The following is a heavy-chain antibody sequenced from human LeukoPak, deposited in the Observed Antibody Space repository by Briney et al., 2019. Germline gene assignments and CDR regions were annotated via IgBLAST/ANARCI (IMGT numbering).Heavy chain of an antibody. CDR2: IIPIFGTA. CDR3: ARAYDSSGRDAFDI. V-gene: IGHV1-69*13. CDR1: GGTFSSYA. J-gene: IGHJ3*02. D-gene: IGHD3-22*01. Sequence: SVTVSCKASGGTFSSYAISWVRQAPGQGLEWMGGIIPIFGTANYAQKFQGRVTITADESTSTAYMELSSLRSEDTAVYYCARAYDSSGRDAFDIWGQGTMVTVSS.